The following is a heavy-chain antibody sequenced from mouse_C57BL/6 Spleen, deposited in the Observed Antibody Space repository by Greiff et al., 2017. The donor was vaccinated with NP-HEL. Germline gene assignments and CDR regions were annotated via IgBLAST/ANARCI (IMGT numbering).Heavy chain of an antibody. Sequence: QVQLKQSGAELAKPGASVKLSCKASGYTFTSYWMHWVKQRPGQGLEWIGYINPSSGYTKYNQKFKDKATLTADKSSSTAYMQLSSLTYEDSAVYYCATDDDGYFLYAMDYWGQGTSVTVSS. CDR1: GYTFTSYW. D-gene: IGHD2-3*01. V-gene: IGHV1-7*01. CDR3: ATDDDGYFLYAMDY. CDR2: INPSSGYT. J-gene: IGHJ4*01.